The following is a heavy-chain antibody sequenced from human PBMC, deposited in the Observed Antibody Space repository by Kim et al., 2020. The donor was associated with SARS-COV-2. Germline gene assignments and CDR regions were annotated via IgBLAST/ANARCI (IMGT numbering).Heavy chain of an antibody. J-gene: IGHJ4*02. CDR2: LSLDSDRI. D-gene: IGHD6-6*01. CDR1: GFTFGRFA. V-gene: IGHV3-9*01. Sequence: GGSLRLSCEMSGFTFGRFAVHWVRQPPGKGLEWVSGLSLDSDRIGYADSVKGRFTVSRDKAKDTVYLQMDSLRIEDTAFYYCTRELVPGGADYWGQGTLVTVSS. CDR3: TRELVPGGADY.